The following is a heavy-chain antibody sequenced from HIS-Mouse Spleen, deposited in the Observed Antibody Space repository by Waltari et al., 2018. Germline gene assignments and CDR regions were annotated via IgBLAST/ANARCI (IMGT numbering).Heavy chain of an antibody. D-gene: IGHD3-10*01. J-gene: IGHJ3*02. CDR3: ARDSPTQLGGDAFDI. V-gene: IGHV1-2*02. CDR1: EYTFTGHC. Sequence: QVQLVQSGAEVKKPGASGKGSCKASEYTFTGHCMHWVRQAPGQGLEWMGWINPNSGGTNYAQKFQGRVTMTRDTSISTAYMELSRLRSDDTAVYYCARDSPTQLGGDAFDIWGQGTMVTVSS. CDR2: INPNSGGT.